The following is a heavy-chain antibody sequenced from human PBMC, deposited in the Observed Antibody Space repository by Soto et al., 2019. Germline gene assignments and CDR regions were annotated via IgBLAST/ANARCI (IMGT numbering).Heavy chain of an antibody. J-gene: IGHJ5*02. V-gene: IGHV1-58*01. CDR3: AAAWEPYSWLAP. CDR2: IVVGSGNT. Sequence: VKVSCKASGFTFTSSAVQWVRQARGQRLEWIGWIVVGSGNTNYAQKFQERVTITRDMSTSTAYMELSSLRSEDTAGYYCAAAWEPYSWLAPWGRGTLVTVSS. D-gene: IGHD1-26*01. CDR1: GFTFTSSA.